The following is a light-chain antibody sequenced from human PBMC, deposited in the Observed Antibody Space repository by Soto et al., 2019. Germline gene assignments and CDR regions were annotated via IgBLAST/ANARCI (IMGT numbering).Light chain of an antibody. J-gene: IGKJ3*01. V-gene: IGKV3-20*01. CDR2: GAS. CDR1: QSVSSSY. Sequence: EIVLTQSPGTLSLSPGERTTLSCRVSQSVSSSYLAWYQQKPGQAPRLLLYGASSRATGIPDRFSGSGSGTDFTLTISRLEPEDVAVYYCQQYGSSPLFTFGPGTKVDI. CDR3: QQYGSSPLFT.